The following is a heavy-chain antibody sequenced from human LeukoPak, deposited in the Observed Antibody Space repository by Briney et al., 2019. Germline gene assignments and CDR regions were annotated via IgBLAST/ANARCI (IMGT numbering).Heavy chain of an antibody. CDR2: INHSGTT. D-gene: IGHD3-22*01. V-gene: IGHV4-34*01. CDR1: GGTFSGYY. Sequence: AETLSLTCAVYGGTFSGYYWSWIRQTPGKGLGWIGEINHSGTTNYNPSLKSRVTISEHTSKNQFSLELSSVTAADTAVYYCARGQKLTYYYDRTAFDTWGQGTRVTVSS. J-gene: IGHJ3*02. CDR3: ARGQKLTYYYDRTAFDT.